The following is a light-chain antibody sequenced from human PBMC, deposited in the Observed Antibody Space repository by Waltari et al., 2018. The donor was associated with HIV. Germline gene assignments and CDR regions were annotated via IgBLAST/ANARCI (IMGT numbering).Light chain of an antibody. CDR1: SSNIGDNY. CDR2: RNS. Sequence: QSALTQPPSTSGTPGQTVTIPCSGSSSNIGDNYVSWYQQLPGTAPKLLIYRNSQRPSGVRDRFPGSKSGTSASLAINDLRSEDEAEYHCAAWDDSLSGWVFGGGTNLTVL. CDR3: AAWDDSLSGWV. V-gene: IGLV1-47*01. J-gene: IGLJ3*02.